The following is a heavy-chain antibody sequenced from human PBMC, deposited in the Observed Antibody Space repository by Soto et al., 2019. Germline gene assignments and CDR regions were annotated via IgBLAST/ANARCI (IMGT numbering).Heavy chain of an antibody. Sequence: QVQLVESGGGVVQPGRSLRLSCAASGFTFRSYAMDWVRQAPGKGLEWVAVISYDGTNKYSADSVKGRFTISRDNSKNTLSLLMTSLRPEDTAVYYCARGDSNSWSDYWGQGTLVTVSS. CDR2: ISYDGTNK. CDR1: GFTFRSYA. J-gene: IGHJ4*02. D-gene: IGHD6-13*01. V-gene: IGHV3-30*01. CDR3: ARGDSNSWSDY.